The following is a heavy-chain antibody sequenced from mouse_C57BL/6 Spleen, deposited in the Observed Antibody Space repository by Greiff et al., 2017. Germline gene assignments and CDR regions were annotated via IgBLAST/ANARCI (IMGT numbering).Heavy chain of an antibody. J-gene: IGHJ2*01. V-gene: IGHV1-69*01. Sequence: VQLQQPGAELVMPGASVKLSCKASGYTFTSYWMHWVKQTPGQGLEWIGEIDPSDSSTNYHQKFKGQSTLTGDKSSSTSYMQLSSLTSEDSAVYDCASQGSYYYGRSLFDYWGQGTTLTVSS. CDR1: GYTFTSYW. CDR3: ASQGSYYYGRSLFDY. D-gene: IGHD1-1*01. CDR2: IDPSDSST.